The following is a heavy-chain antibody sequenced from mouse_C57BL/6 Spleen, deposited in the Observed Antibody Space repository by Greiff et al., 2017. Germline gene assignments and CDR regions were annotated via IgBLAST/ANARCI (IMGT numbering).Heavy chain of an antibody. J-gene: IGHJ1*03. V-gene: IGHV1-52*01. D-gene: IGHD1-1*01. Sequence: QVQLQQPGAELVRPGSSVKLSCKASGYTFTSYWMHWVKQRPIQGLEWIGNIDPSDSETHYNQKFKDKATLTVDKSSSTAYMQLSSLTSEDSAVYYCARGRYGSGHWYFDVWGTGATVTVSS. CDR1: GYTFTSYW. CDR3: ARGRYGSGHWYFDV. CDR2: IDPSDSET.